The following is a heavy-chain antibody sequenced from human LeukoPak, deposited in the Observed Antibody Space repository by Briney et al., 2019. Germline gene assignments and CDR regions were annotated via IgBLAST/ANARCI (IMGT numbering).Heavy chain of an antibody. J-gene: IGHJ2*01. CDR1: GGSISSYY. Sequence: SETLSVTRTLSGGSISSYYWSWIRQPPGKGLEWIGYIYYSGSTNYNPSLKSRVTISVDTSKNQFSLKLSSVTAADTAVYYCARHGVHGSYRVWWYFDLWGRGTLVTVSS. D-gene: IGHD1-26*01. V-gene: IGHV4-59*08. CDR3: ARHGVHGSYRVWWYFDL. CDR2: IYYSGST.